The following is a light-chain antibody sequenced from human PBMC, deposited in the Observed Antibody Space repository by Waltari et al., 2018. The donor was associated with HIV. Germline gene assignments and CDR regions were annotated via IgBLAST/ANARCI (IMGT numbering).Light chain of an antibody. CDR1: SSDIGSYDY. J-gene: IGLJ2*01. V-gene: IGLV2-8*01. CDR2: DVY. Sequence: QSALTQSPSASGSPGQAVTISCTRTSSDIGSYDYVSWYQPHPAKAPQLIIYDVYKRHSGVPDRFSGSKSGNTASLTVSGLQTEDEATYYCSSYAGSKNRVVFGGGTFLTVL. CDR3: SSYAGSKNRVV.